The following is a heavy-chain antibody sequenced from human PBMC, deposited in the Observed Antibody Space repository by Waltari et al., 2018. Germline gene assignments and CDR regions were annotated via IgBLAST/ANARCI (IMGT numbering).Heavy chain of an antibody. CDR1: GFRFRAYD. CDR2: IGGTHSNI. V-gene: IGHV3-21*04. D-gene: IGHD3-10*01. Sequence: EERLVESGGGLVKPGGSLRLSCVASGFRFRAYDMNWVRQTPGTGLEWVSAIGGTHSNIFYADSVRGRFTVSRDNAMNSLFLEMKNLRAEDTGLYYCTRDLYGSGGDWFDPWGQGTLVTVSS. CDR3: TRDLYGSGGDWFDP. J-gene: IGHJ5*02.